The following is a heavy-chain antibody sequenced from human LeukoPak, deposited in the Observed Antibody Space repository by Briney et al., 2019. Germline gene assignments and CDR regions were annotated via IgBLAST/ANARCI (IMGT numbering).Heavy chain of an antibody. CDR1: GYTLTELS. Sequence: GASVKVSCKVSGYTLTELSMHWVRQAPGKGIEWMGGFDPEDVETIYAQKFQGRVTMTEDTSTDTAYMELSSLRSEDTAVYYCATGVGYCSGGSCYGRGNWFDPWGQGTLVTVSS. D-gene: IGHD2-15*01. CDR2: FDPEDVET. J-gene: IGHJ5*02. V-gene: IGHV1-24*01. CDR3: ATGVGYCSGGSCYGRGNWFDP.